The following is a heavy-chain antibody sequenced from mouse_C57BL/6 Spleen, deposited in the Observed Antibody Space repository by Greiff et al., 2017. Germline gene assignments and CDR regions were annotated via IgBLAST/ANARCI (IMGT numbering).Heavy chain of an antibody. CDR2: IGPGSGST. Sequence: QVQLQQSGAELVKPGASVKISCKASGYTFTDYYINWVKQRPGQGLEWIGKIGPGSGSTYYNEKFKGKATLTADKSSSTAYMQLSSLTSEDSAVYFCAPLITTVVVTDYAMDYWGQGTSVTVSS. J-gene: IGHJ4*01. V-gene: IGHV1-77*01. CDR1: GYTFTDYY. CDR3: APLITTVVVTDYAMDY. D-gene: IGHD1-1*01.